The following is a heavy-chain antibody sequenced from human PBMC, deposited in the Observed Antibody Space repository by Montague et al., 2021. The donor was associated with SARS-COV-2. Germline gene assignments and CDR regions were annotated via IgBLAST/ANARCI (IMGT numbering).Heavy chain of an antibody. CDR3: ASERAYDYGSGTYAGGFDI. V-gene: IGHV4-61*02. J-gene: IGHJ3*02. CDR1: GGSISSGSYY. D-gene: IGHD3-10*01. CDR2: IYTTGRT. Sequence: TLSLTCTVSGGSISSGSYYWSWIRQPAGKGLEWIGCIYTTGRTNYNPSLKSRVTISVDTSKNQFSLRLSSVTAADTAAYYCASERAYDYGSGTYAGGFDIWGQGTMVTVSS.